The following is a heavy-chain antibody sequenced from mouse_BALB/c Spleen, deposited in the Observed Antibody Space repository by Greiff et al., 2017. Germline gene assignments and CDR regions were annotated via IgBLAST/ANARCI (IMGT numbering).Heavy chain of an antibody. CDR1: GFNIKDTY. CDR3: ARGGLPHYYAMDY. V-gene: IGHV14-3*02. Sequence: VQLKQSGAELVKPGASVKLSCTASGFNIKDTYMHWVKQRPEQGLEWIGRIDPANGNTKYDPKFQGKATITADTSSNTAYLQLSSLTSEDTAVYYCARGGLPHYYAMDYWGQGTSVTVSS. D-gene: IGHD2-4*01. J-gene: IGHJ4*01. CDR2: IDPANGNT.